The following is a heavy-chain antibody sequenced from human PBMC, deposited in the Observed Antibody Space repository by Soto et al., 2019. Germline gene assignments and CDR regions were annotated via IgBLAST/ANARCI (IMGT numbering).Heavy chain of an antibody. V-gene: IGHV3-20*04. CDR1: GFCFSHYA. D-gene: IGHD3-16*02. Sequence: PGGSLRLSCAASGFCFSHYAMSLVRRAPGRGLEWVSSISGNGGSTCYADSVKGRFTISRDNAKNSLYLQMNSLRAEDTALYYCAKDFTLGELSLLLYFDYWGQGTLVTVSS. J-gene: IGHJ4*02. CDR2: ISGNGGST. CDR3: AKDFTLGELSLLLYFDY.